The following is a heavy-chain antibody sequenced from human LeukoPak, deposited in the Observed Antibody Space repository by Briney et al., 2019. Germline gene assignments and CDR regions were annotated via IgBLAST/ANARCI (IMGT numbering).Heavy chain of an antibody. Sequence: AASVKVSCKASGGTFSNYAISWVRQAPGQGLEWMGGVIPIFGTANYAQRFQGRVTITADESTSTAYMELNSLRSEDTAVYYCARDGFQGYYYMDVWRKGTTVTVSS. CDR1: GGTFSNYA. CDR3: ARDGFQGYYYMDV. CDR2: VIPIFGTA. D-gene: IGHD2/OR15-2a*01. J-gene: IGHJ6*03. V-gene: IGHV1-69*01.